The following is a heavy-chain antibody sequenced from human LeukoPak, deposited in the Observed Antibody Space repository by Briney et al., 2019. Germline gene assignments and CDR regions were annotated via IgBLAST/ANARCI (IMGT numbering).Heavy chain of an antibody. D-gene: IGHD5-18*01. CDR2: INPNSGGT. J-gene: IGHJ6*03. Sequence: ASVKVSCKASGYTFTGYYMHWVRQAPGQGLEWMGWINPNSGGTNYAQKFRGRVTMTRDTSISTAYMELSRLRSDDTAVYYCARDLYSYGYEVPYYYYYMDVWGKGTTVTVSS. CDR1: GYTFTGYY. CDR3: ARDLYSYGYEVPYYYYYMDV. V-gene: IGHV1-2*02.